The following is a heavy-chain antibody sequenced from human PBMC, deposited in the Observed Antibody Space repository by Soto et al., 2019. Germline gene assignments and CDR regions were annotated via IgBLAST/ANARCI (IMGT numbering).Heavy chain of an antibody. D-gene: IGHD7-27*01. CDR2: ISYDGSNK. Sequence: PGGSLSLSCAASGFSFSTYGMHWVRQAPGKGLEWVAVISYDGSNKYYADSVKGRFTISRDNSKNTLCLQMNSLRDEDTSVYYCAKDGLTGDSGAFDIWGQGTMVTVS. J-gene: IGHJ3*02. CDR3: AKDGLTGDSGAFDI. CDR1: GFSFSTYG. V-gene: IGHV3-30*18.